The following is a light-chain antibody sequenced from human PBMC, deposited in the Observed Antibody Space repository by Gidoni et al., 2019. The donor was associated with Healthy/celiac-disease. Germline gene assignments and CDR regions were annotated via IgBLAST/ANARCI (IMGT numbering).Light chain of an antibody. V-gene: IGLV2-14*01. J-gene: IGLJ1*01. Sequence: QSALTHPASVSGSPGQSTTISCTGTNSDVGGYNYVFWYQQHPGKAPKLMIYDVSNRPSGVSNRFSGSKSGNTASLTISGLQAEDEADYYCSSYTSSSPYVFGTGTKVTVL. CDR3: SSYTSSSPYV. CDR2: DVS. CDR1: NSDVGGYNY.